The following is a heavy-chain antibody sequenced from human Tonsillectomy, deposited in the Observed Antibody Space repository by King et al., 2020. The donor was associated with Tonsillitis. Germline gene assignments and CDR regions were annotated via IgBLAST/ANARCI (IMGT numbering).Heavy chain of an antibody. J-gene: IGHJ6*02. CDR3: ARDGGYSYYYGMDV. CDR2: IYNSGST. V-gene: IGHV4-30-4*01. Sequence: QLQESGPGLVKPSQTLSLTCTVSGGSISSGDYYWSWIRQPPGKGLEWIGYIYNSGSTYYHPSLKSRVTISVDTTKNQFSLKLSSVTAADTAVYYCARDGGYSYYYGMDVWGQGTTVTVSS. CDR1: GGSISSGDYY. D-gene: IGHD5-12*01.